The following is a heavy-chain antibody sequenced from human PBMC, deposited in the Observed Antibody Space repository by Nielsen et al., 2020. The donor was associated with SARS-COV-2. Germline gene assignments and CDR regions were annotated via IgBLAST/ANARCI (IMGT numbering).Heavy chain of an antibody. CDR2: ISSSSSYT. V-gene: IGHV3-11*03. Sequence: GESLKISCAASGFTFSDYYMSWIRQAPGKGLEWVSYISSSSSYTNYADSVKGRFTISRDNAKNSLYLQMNSLRAEDTAVYYCARQWGSSSSNWFDPWGQGTLVTVSS. CDR1: GFTFSDYY. D-gene: IGHD6-13*01. CDR3: ARQWGSSSSNWFDP. J-gene: IGHJ5*02.